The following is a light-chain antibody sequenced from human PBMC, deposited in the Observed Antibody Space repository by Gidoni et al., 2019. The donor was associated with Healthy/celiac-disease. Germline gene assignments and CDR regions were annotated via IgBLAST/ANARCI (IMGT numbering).Light chain of an antibody. V-gene: IGKV1-5*01. J-gene: IGKJ1*01. CDR1: ESISSW. Sequence: IQITQSPSTLSASVGDRVTITYRARESISSWLAWYQQKRGKAPKLLIYEASSLESGVPSRFSGSGARKEFTLTSSRLQPDDVANYYCQQYNSYSPTFGQGTKVEIK. CDR2: EAS. CDR3: QQYNSYSPT.